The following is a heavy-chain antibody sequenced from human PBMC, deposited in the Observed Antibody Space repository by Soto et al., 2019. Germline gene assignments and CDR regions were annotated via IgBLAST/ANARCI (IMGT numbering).Heavy chain of an antibody. CDR2: IYYSGST. CDR1: GGSISSYY. V-gene: IGHV4-59*08. D-gene: IGHD6-19*01. CDR3: ARLSVAGYYFDY. Sequence: SETLSLTCTVSGGSISSYYWSWIRQPPGKGLEWIGYIYYSGSTNYNPSLKSRVTISVDTSKNQFSLKLSSVTAADTAVYYCARLSVAGYYFDYWGQGTLVTVSS. J-gene: IGHJ4*02.